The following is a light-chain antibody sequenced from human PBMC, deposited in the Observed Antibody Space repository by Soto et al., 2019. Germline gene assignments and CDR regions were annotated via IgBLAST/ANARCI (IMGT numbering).Light chain of an antibody. Sequence: QSVLTQPHSVSGSPGQSITLSCAGSSYDIGGDNHGSWYQQHPGKPPQLIIYDFNNRPSGVSIRFSGSKSGKTASLTISGLQDEDADDYYCNSYRSRSTRIFGGGTKLTVL. J-gene: IGLJ2*01. CDR1: SYDIGGDNH. CDR3: NSYRSRSTRI. CDR2: DFN. V-gene: IGLV2-14*03.